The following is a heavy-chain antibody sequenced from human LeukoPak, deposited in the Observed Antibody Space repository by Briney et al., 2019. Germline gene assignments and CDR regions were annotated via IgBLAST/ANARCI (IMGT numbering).Heavy chain of an antibody. Sequence: GASVNVSCKASGYTFTSYGINWVRQAPGQGLEWMGWISAYNGNTNYAQNLQGRVTMTTDTSTSTAYMELRSLRSDDTAVYFCARDQGGSYYWFDPWGQGTLVSVSS. CDR3: ARDQGGSYYWFDP. J-gene: IGHJ5*02. D-gene: IGHD1-26*01. V-gene: IGHV1-18*01. CDR1: GYTFTSYG. CDR2: ISAYNGNT.